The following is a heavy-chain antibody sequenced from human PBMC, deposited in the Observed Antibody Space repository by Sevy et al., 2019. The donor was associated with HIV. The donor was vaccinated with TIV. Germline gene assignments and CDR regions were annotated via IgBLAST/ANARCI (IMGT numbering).Heavy chain of an antibody. CDR3: ARDQKGGYCSGGSCYSGFVGY. CDR1: GFTFSSYG. J-gene: IGHJ4*02. D-gene: IGHD2-15*01. V-gene: IGHV3-33*01. CDR2: IWYDGSNK. Sequence: GGSLRLSCAASGFTFSSYGMHWVRQAPGKGLEWVAVIWYDGSNKYYADSVKGRFTISRENSKNTLYLQMNSLRAEDTVVYYGARDQKGGYCSGGSCYSGFVGYWGQGTLVTVSS.